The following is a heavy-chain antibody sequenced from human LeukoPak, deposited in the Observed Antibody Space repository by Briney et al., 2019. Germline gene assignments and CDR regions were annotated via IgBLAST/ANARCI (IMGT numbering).Heavy chain of an antibody. CDR2: INHSGST. CDR3: ATSRGYSAYDFQ. D-gene: IGHD5-12*01. CDR1: GGSFNIYY. V-gene: IGHV4-34*01. Sequence: SETLSLTCPVYGGSFNIYYWNWVRQPPGKGLEWIGEINHSGSTKYNPSLKSRVTISAETSKNQLSLKLSSVTAADTAVYYCATSRGYSAYDFQWGQGTLVTVSS. J-gene: IGHJ4*02.